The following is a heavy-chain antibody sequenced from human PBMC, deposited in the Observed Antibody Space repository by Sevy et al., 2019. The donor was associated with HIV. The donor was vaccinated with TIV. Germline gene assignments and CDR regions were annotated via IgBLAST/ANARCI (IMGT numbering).Heavy chain of an antibody. J-gene: IGHJ6*02. D-gene: IGHD4-4*01. Sequence: GGSLRLSCAASGFTFTYTWMHWVRQAPGKGLEWVGRIRSKTDGGTTDYAAPVKGRFTISRDDSKNTLFLQMNSLKTEDTAVYYWSTSTQVDYYGMDVWGQGTTVTVSS. V-gene: IGHV3-15*07. CDR2: IRSKTDGGTT. CDR1: GFTFTYTW. CDR3: STSTQVDYYGMDV.